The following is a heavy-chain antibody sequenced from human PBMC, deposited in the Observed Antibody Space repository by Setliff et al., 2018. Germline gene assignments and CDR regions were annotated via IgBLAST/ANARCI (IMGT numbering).Heavy chain of an antibody. J-gene: IGHJ6*03. CDR1: GYTFNGYY. CDR3: ASPSDSGDYFYYYYMDV. D-gene: IGHD3-22*01. CDR2: INPNSGGT. Sequence: ASVKVSCKASGYTFNGYYMHWVRQAPGQGLEWMGWINPNSGGTNYAQQFQGRVTMTRDTSSSTVYMELSRLRSDDTAIYYCASPSDSGDYFYYYYMDVWGKGTTVTVSS. V-gene: IGHV1-2*02.